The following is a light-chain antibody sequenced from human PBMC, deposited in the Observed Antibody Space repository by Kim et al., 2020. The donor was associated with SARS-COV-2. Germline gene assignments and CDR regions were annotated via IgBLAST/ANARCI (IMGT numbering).Light chain of an antibody. CDR3: AAWDDSLNGVV. CDR1: SSNIGRNT. CDR2: SNN. J-gene: IGLJ2*01. V-gene: IGLV1-44*01. Sequence: GERVTITCSGSSSNIGRNTVNWYRRLPGTAPKVLIYSNNQRPSGVPDRISGSKSGTSASLAISGLQSEDEADYYCAAWDDSLNGVVFGGGTKVTVL.